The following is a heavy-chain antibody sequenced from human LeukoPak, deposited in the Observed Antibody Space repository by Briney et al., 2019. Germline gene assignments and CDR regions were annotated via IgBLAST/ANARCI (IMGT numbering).Heavy chain of an antibody. V-gene: IGHV1-69*05. Sequence: WASVKVSCKASGGSFSSHAVGWVRQAPGQGLEWLRGTIPLFGTTRYAQKFQGRVTITTDESTRTAYMDLSSLTSEDTAVYYCARGSWDDVGYYYYYYMDVWGKGSTVTVSS. CDR1: GGSFSSHA. J-gene: IGHJ6*03. CDR2: TIPLFGTT. D-gene: IGHD1-1*01. CDR3: ARGSWDDVGYYYYYYMDV.